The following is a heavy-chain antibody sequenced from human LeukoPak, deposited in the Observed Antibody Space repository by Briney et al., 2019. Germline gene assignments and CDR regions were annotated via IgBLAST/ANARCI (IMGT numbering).Heavy chain of an antibody. V-gene: IGHV3-21*01. D-gene: IGHD3-22*01. CDR3: AKKGYYDGSGYYMYYFDH. Sequence: GSLRLSCAASGFTFSHCSMNWVRQAPGKGLEWVSSISSSSSYIDYADSVKGRFTISRDNAKNSLYLQMNSLRAEDTALYYCAKKGYYDGSGYYMYYFDHWGQGTLVTVSS. CDR2: ISSSSSYI. J-gene: IGHJ4*02. CDR1: GFTFSHCS.